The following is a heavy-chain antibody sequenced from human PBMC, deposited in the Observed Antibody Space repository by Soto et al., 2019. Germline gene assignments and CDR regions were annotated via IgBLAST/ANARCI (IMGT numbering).Heavy chain of an antibody. Sequence: PSETLSLTCTVSGGSISSYYWSWIRQPPGKGLEWIGYIYYSGSTNYNPSLKSRVTISVDTSKNQFSLKLSSVTAADTAVDYCARDRGRYGMDVWGQGTTVTVSS. CDR3: ARDRGRYGMDV. CDR1: GGSISSYY. CDR2: IYYSGST. J-gene: IGHJ6*02. D-gene: IGHD3-10*01. V-gene: IGHV4-59*01.